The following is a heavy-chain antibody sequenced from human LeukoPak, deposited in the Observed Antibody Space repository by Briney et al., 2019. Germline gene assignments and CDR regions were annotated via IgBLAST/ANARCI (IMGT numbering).Heavy chain of an antibody. V-gene: IGHV4-4*07. CDR1: GGSISSYF. J-gene: IGHJ4*02. CDR2: MYTSGSS. CDR3: VRDSTVTTRALDY. D-gene: IGHD4-17*01. Sequence: PSETLSLTCTVSGGSISSYFWTWIRQPAGKGLEWIGHMYTSGSSNYNPSLKGRVTMSLDTSKNQFSLNLSSVTAADTAVYYCVRDSTVTTRALDYWGQGTLVTVSS.